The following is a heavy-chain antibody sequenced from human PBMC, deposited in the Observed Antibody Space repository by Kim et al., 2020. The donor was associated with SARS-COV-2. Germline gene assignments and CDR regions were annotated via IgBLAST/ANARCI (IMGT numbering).Heavy chain of an antibody. CDR3: ATSSGWYYYFDY. CDR1: GFTFSSYA. J-gene: IGHJ4*02. D-gene: IGHD6-19*01. V-gene: IGHV3-23*01. Sequence: GGSLRLSCAASGFTFSSYAMSWVRQAPGKGLEWVSAISGSGGSTYYADSVKGRFTISRDNSKNTLYLQMNSLRAEDTAVYYCATSSGWYYYFDYWGQGTLVTVSS. CDR2: ISGSGGST.